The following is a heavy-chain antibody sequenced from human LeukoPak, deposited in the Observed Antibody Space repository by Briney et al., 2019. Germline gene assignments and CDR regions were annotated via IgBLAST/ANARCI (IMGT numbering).Heavy chain of an antibody. CDR3: AKGASSSWDNFDY. Sequence: HPSETLSLTCTVSGGSISSYYWNWIRQPPGKGLEWIGYIYYSGSTNYNPSLKSRVTISVDTSKNQFSLKLSSVTAADTAVYYCAKGASSSWDNFDYWGQGTLVTVSS. CDR1: GGSISSYY. D-gene: IGHD6-13*01. CDR2: IYYSGST. J-gene: IGHJ4*02. V-gene: IGHV4-59*01.